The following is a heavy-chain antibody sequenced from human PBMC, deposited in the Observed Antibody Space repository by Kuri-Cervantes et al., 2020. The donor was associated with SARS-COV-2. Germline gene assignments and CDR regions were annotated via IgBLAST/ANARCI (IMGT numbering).Heavy chain of an antibody. V-gene: IGHV4-34*01. CDR1: GGSFSGYY. J-gene: IGHJ3*02. CDR3: ARYRAFGAWADAFDI. D-gene: IGHD3-10*01. CDR2: IYHSGST. Sequence: SETLSLTCAVCGGSFSGYYWSWIRQPPGKGLEWIGSIYHSGSTYYNPSLKSRVTISVDTSKNQFSLKLSSVTAADTAVYYCARYRAFGAWADAFDIWGQGTMVTVSS.